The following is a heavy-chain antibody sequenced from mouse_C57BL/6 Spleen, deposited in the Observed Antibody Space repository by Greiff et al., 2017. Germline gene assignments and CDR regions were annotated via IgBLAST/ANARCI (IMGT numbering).Heavy chain of an antibody. Sequence: VQLQQSGAELVKPGASVKLSCKASGYTFTSYWMHWVKQRPGQGLEWIGMIHPNSGSTNYNEKFKSKATLTVDKSSSTAYMQLSSLTSEDSAVYYCARRYDYAYYAMDYWGQGTSVTVSS. V-gene: IGHV1-64*01. D-gene: IGHD2-4*01. CDR3: ARRYDYAYYAMDY. CDR2: IHPNSGST. J-gene: IGHJ4*01. CDR1: GYTFTSYW.